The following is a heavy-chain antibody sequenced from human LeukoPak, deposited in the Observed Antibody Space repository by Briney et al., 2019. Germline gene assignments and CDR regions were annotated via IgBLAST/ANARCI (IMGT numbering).Heavy chain of an antibody. CDR2: IYYSGST. Sequence: SETLSLTCTVSGGSISSYYWRWIRHPPGRGLEWFGYIYYSGSTNYKPSLKSRVTISVDTSKNQFSLKLSSVTAADTAVYYCARGGYYGSGNDFRFDPWGQGTLVTGSS. CDR3: ARGGYYGSGNDFRFDP. CDR1: GGSISSYY. V-gene: IGHV4-59*01. J-gene: IGHJ5*02. D-gene: IGHD3-10*01.